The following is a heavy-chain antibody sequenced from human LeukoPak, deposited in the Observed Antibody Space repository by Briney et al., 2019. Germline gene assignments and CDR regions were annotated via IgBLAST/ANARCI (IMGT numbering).Heavy chain of an antibody. Sequence: GGSLRLSCAASGFTFSSYGMPWVRQAPGKGLEWVAVISYDGSNKYYADSVKGRFTISRDNSKNTLYLQMNSLRAEDTAVYYCAKGGGYCSSTSCSIDYWGQGTLVTVSS. CDR3: AKGGGYCSSTSCSIDY. CDR1: GFTFSSYG. V-gene: IGHV3-30*18. D-gene: IGHD2-2*01. J-gene: IGHJ4*02. CDR2: ISYDGSNK.